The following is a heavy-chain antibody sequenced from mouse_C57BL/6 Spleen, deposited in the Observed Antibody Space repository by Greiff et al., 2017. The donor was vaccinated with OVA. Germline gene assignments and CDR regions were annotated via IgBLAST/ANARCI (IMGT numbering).Heavy chain of an antibody. J-gene: IGHJ2*01. CDR2: IWSGGST. Sequence: VKLVESGPGLVQPSQSLSITCTVSGFSLTSYGVHWVRQSPGKGLEWLGVIWSGGSTDYNAAFISRLSISKDNSKSQVFFKMNSLQADDTARYYCARKKSNYCDYWGQGTTLTVSS. V-gene: IGHV2-2*01. D-gene: IGHD1-3*01. CDR1: GFSLTSYG. CDR3: ARKKSNYCDY.